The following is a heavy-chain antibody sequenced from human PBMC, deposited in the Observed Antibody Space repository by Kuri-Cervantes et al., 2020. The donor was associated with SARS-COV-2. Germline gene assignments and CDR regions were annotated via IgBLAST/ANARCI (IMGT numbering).Heavy chain of an antibody. CDR1: GYSFTSCW. CDR2: IDPSDSYT. D-gene: IGHD2-21*02. CDR3: ARWECGGDCYWGGWFDP. V-gene: IGHV5-10-1*01. J-gene: IGHJ5*02. Sequence: GESLKISCKGSGYSFTSCWISWVRQMPGKGLEWMGRIDPSDSYTNYSPSFQGHVTISADKSISTAYLQWSSLKASDTAMYYCARWECGGDCYWGGWFDPWGQGTLVTVSS.